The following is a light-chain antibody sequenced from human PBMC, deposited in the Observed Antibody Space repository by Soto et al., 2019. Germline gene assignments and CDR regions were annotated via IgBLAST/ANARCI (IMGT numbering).Light chain of an antibody. Sequence: DIQMTQSPSSLSASVGDRVTITCRASQSISSYLNWYQQKPGKAPKLLIYAASSLQSGVPSRFSSSGSKTDFTLNINSLQTDDFAIYCCRQGYSTPTFGQGTKVEIK. CDR1: QSISSY. CDR3: RQGYSTPT. J-gene: IGKJ1*01. CDR2: AAS. V-gene: IGKV1-39*01.